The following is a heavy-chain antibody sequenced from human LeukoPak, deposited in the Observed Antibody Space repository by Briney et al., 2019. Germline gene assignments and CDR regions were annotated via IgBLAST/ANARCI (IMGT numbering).Heavy chain of an antibody. CDR3: ARVSVPKNWNDVSDAFDI. J-gene: IGHJ3*02. CDR1: GYTFTSYD. Sequence: ASVKVSCKASGYTFTSYDINWVRQATGQGLEWMGWMNPNSGNTGYAQKFQGRVTMTRNTSISTAYMELSSLRSEDTAVYYCARVSVPKNWNDVSDAFDIWGQGTMVTVSS. V-gene: IGHV1-8*01. D-gene: IGHD1-1*01. CDR2: MNPNSGNT.